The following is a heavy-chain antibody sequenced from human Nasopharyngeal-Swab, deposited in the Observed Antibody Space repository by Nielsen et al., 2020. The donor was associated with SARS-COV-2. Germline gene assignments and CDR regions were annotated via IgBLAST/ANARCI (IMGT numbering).Heavy chain of an antibody. Sequence: SETLSLTCAVSGGSISSSNWWCWVRQPPGKGLEYIGEIYHSGCTNYNPSLKSRVTISVDKSKNQFSLKLSSVTAADTAVYYCARVKREWLSIYYYYMDVWGKGTTVTVSS. CDR1: GGSISSSNW. J-gene: IGHJ6*03. CDR2: IYHSGCT. V-gene: IGHV4-4*02. CDR3: ARVKREWLSIYYYYMDV. D-gene: IGHD6-19*01.